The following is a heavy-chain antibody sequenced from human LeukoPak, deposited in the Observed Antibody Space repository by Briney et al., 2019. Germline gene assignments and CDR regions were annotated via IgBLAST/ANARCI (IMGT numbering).Heavy chain of an antibody. Sequence: SETLSLTCTVSGASISNYYWSWIRQPPEKGLEWMGHIHTSGDSRYYPSLESRLTMSIDKSKNQLSLTLPSVTAADTAVYFCARLGSYHDFGGRGTLVTVSS. V-gene: IGHV4-4*08. CDR2: IHTSGDS. CDR3: ARLGSYHDF. D-gene: IGHD1-26*01. CDR1: GASISNYY. J-gene: IGHJ4*02.